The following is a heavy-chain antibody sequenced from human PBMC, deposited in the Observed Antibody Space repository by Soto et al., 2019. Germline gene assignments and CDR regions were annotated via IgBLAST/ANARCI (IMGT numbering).Heavy chain of an antibody. Sequence: LEQSGAEVRKPGASVKVSCKGSGYTFTTYGITWVRQAPGQGLEWMGWISAHNGNTNYAQKLQGRVTVTRDTSTSTAYMELRNLRSDDTAVYYCARGRYGDYWGQGALVTVSS. D-gene: IGHD1-1*01. J-gene: IGHJ4*02. CDR2: ISAHNGNT. V-gene: IGHV1-18*01. CDR3: ARGRYGDY. CDR1: GYTFTTYG.